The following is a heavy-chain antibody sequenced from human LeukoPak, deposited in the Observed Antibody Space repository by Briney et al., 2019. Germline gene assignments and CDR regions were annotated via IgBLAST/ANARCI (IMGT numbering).Heavy chain of an antibody. CDR1: GYSISSGYY. D-gene: IGHD4-17*01. CDR3: AREYGDGTDWFDP. Sequence: PSETLSLTCAVSGYSISSGYYWGWIRQPPGKGLEWIGSIYHSGSTYYNPSLKSRVTISVDTSKNQFSLKLSSVTAADMAVYYCAREYGDGTDWFDPWGQGTLVTVSS. J-gene: IGHJ5*02. V-gene: IGHV4-38-2*02. CDR2: IYHSGST.